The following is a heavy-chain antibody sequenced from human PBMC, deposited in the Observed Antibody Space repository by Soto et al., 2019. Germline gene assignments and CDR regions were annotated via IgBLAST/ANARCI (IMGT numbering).Heavy chain of an antibody. CDR3: AKFRRVRGLNYGMDV. CDR2: ISYDGSNK. CDR1: GFTFSSYG. V-gene: IGHV3-30*18. Sequence: GGSLRLSCAASGFTFSSYGMHWVRQAPGKGLEWVAVISYDGSNKYYADSVKGRFTISRDNSKNTLYLQMNSLRAEDTAVYYCAKFRRVRGLNYGMDVWGQGTTVTVSS. J-gene: IGHJ6*02. D-gene: IGHD3-10*01.